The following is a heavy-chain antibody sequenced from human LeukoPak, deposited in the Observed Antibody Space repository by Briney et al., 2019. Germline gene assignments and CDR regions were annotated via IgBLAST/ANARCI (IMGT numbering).Heavy chain of an antibody. D-gene: IGHD2-8*01. CDR2: INPSDGST. V-gene: IGHV1-46*01. CDR1: GYTFTTYY. J-gene: IGHJ4*02. Sequence: ASVKVSCKASGYTFTTYYMHWVRQAPGQGLEWMGIINPSDGSTGYAQKFQGRVTMTRDTSTSTVYMELSRLRSEDTAVYYCAREYNGGFFDYWGQGTLVTVSS. CDR3: AREYNGGFFDY.